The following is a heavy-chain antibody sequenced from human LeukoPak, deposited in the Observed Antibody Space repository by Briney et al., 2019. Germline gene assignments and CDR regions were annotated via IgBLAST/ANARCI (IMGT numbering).Heavy chain of an antibody. V-gene: IGHV3-30*02. J-gene: IGHJ4*02. CDR3: ARDLMWGFDY. Sequence: PGGSLRLSCAASGFTFSGHAMHWVRQTPAVGLEWVAIIGNDGRDQHYSDSVKGRFTISRDNSKNTLFLQLNSLRPEDTALYLCARDLMWGFDYWGQGTLVTVSS. CDR1: GFTFSGHA. D-gene: IGHD7-27*01. CDR2: IGNDGRDQ.